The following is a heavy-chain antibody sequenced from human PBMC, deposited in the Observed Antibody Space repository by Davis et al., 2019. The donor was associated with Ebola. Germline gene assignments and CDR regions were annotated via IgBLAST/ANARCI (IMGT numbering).Heavy chain of an antibody. V-gene: IGHV1-69*13. CDR2: IIPIFGTA. D-gene: IGHD3-3*01. J-gene: IGHJ6*04. CDR1: SGTFSTSS. CDR3: AREITIPSPETYYYYYGMDV. Sequence: SVKVSCKASSGTFSTSSISWVRQAPGQGLEWMGGIIPIFGTANYAQKFQGRVTITADESTSTAYMELSSLRSEDTAVYYCAREITIPSPETYYYYYGMDVWGKGTTVTVSS.